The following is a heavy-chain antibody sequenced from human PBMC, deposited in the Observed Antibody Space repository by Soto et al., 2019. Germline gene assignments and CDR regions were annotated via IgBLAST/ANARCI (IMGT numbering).Heavy chain of an antibody. CDR1: GGSISSYY. CDR3: ARHLGSGCSGGSCYFPAFDY. D-gene: IGHD2-15*01. Sequence: SETLSLTCTVSGGSISSYYWSWIRQPPGKGLEWIGYIYYSGSTNYNPSLKSRVTISVDTSKNQFSLKLSSVTAADTAVYYCARHLGSGCSGGSCYFPAFDYWGQGTLVTVS. CDR2: IYYSGST. J-gene: IGHJ4*02. V-gene: IGHV4-59*08.